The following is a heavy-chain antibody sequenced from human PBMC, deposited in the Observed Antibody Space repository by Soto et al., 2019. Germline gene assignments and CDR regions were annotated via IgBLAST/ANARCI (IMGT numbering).Heavy chain of an antibody. CDR2: INAGNGNT. Sequence: QVQLVQSGAEVKKPGASVKVSCKASGYTFTSYAMHWVRQAPGQRLEWMGWINAGNGNTKYSQKFRGRVTITRDTSASTAYMELSSLRSEDTAVYYCARDLLVGHHYYFDYWGQGTLVTVSS. V-gene: IGHV1-3*01. CDR3: ARDLLVGHHYYFDY. D-gene: IGHD1-26*01. CDR1: GYTFTSYA. J-gene: IGHJ4*02.